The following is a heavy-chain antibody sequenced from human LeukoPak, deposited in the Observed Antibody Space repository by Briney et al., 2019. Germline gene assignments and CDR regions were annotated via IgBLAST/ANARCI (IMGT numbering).Heavy chain of an antibody. V-gene: IGHV4-59*04. J-gene: IGHJ4*02. D-gene: IGHD3-3*01. CDR1: GGSISSYY. CDR2: IYHSGST. Sequence: SETLSLTCTVSGGSISSYYWSWIRQPPGKGLEWIGSIYHSGSTYYNPSLKSRVTISVDTSKNQFSLKLSSVTAADTAVYYCARRYDFWSGYPPPLDYWGQGTLVTVSS. CDR3: ARRYDFWSGYPPPLDY.